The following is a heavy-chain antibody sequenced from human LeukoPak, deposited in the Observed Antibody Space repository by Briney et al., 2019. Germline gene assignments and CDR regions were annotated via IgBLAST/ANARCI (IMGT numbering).Heavy chain of an antibody. CDR2: LNTNTGNP. CDR3: ARPGYCSGGSCYSNWFDP. J-gene: IGHJ5*02. Sequence: ASVKVTCKASGYTFTSYAMNWVRQAPGQGLEGMGWLNTNTGNPTYAQGFTGRFVFSLDTSVSTAYLQNSSLKAEDTAVYYCARPGYCSGGSCYSNWFDPWGQGTLVTVSS. D-gene: IGHD2-15*01. V-gene: IGHV7-4-1*02. CDR1: GYTFTSYA.